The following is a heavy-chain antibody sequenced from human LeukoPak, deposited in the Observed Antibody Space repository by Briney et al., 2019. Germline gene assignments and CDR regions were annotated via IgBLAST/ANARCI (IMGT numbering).Heavy chain of an antibody. CDR1: RGSFSGYL. CDR2: INHSGSA. CDR3: AGGPRESYYNWFDP. V-gene: IGHV4-34*01. Sequence: SETLSLTCGVYRGSFSGYLWNWIRQPPGKDLEWLGEINHSGSAKYHPSLKSRVTISVDTSKNQVSLSLRSVTAADTDVYYCAGGPRESYYNWFDPWGQGTRVSVSS. D-gene: IGHD3-10*01. J-gene: IGHJ5*02.